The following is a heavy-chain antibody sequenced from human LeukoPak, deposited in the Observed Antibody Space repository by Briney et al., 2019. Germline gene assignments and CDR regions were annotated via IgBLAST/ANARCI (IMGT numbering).Heavy chain of an antibody. CDR3: ARTSSSWYNWFDP. CDR1: GGSINSYY. Sequence: SETLSLTCTVSGGSINSYYGSWIRQPAGQGLEWIGRIYTSGSTNYNPSLKSRVTMSVDTSKNQFSLKLSSVTAADTAVYYCARTSSSWYNWFDPWGQGTLVTVSS. V-gene: IGHV4-4*07. D-gene: IGHD6-13*01. CDR2: IYTSGST. J-gene: IGHJ5*02.